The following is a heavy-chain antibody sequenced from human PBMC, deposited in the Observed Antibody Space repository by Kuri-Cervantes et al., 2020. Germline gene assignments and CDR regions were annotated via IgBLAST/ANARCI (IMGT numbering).Heavy chain of an antibody. CDR2: MNPNSGNT. V-gene: IGHV1-8*01. J-gene: IGHJ4*02. Sequence: ASVKVSCKASGYTFTSYDINWVRQATGQGLEWMGWMNPNSGNTGYARKFQGRVTMTRDTSISTAYMELSRLRSDDTAVYYCARAMVRGVIQCPGYWGQGTLVTVSS. CDR3: ARAMVRGVIQCPGY. CDR1: GYTFTSYD. D-gene: IGHD3-10*01.